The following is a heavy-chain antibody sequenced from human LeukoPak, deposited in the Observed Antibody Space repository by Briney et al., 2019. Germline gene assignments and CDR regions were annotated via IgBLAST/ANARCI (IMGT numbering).Heavy chain of an antibody. CDR2: KYYSGST. Sequence: SETLSLTCTVSGGSIISSSHYWGWIRQPPGKGLEWIGSKYYSGSTYYNPSLKSRVTISVDTSKNQFSLKLASVTAADTALYYCARQRGSSSSYNGVDYFDYWGQGTLVTVSS. CDR1: GGSIISSSHY. V-gene: IGHV4-39*01. J-gene: IGHJ4*02. D-gene: IGHD6-6*01. CDR3: ARQRGSSSSYNGVDYFDY.